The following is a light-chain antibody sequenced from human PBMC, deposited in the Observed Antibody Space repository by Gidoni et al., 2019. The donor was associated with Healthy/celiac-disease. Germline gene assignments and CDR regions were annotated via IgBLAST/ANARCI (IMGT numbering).Light chain of an antibody. Sequence: EIVLTQSPATLSLSPGERATLSCRASQSVSSYLAWYQQKPGQAPRLLIYDASNRATGLPARFSGSGSGTVFTLIISSLEPEDFAVYYCQQRSYWPWTFGQGTKVEIK. V-gene: IGKV3-11*01. CDR1: QSVSSY. CDR3: QQRSYWPWT. J-gene: IGKJ1*01. CDR2: DAS.